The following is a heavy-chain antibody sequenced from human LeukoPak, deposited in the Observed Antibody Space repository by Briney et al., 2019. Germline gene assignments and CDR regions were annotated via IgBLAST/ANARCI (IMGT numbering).Heavy chain of an antibody. V-gene: IGHV3-53*01. D-gene: IGHD3-3*01. Sequence: GGSLRLSCAASGLTVSSNYMSWVPQAPAKGLEWVSVIYSGGSTYYADSVKGRFTISRDNSKNTLYLQINRMRAYDTAEYCCARAGVVPITLYYWGQGTLVTVSS. CDR1: GLTVSSNY. CDR2: IYSGGST. CDR3: ARAGVVPITLYY. J-gene: IGHJ4*02.